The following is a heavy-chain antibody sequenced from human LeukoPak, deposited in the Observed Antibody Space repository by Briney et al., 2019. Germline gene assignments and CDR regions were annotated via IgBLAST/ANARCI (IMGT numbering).Heavy chain of an antibody. CDR2: ITGSGGGT. CDR1: GFAFRNYA. CDR3: AKGLKGCSGGSCYYFFDF. J-gene: IGHJ4*02. D-gene: IGHD2-15*01. V-gene: IGHV3-23*01. Sequence: LAGGSLRLSCAAPGFAFRNYAMSWVRQAPGKGLEWVSSITGSGGGTYYADSVKGRFIISRDNSKNTLDLQMNSLRAEDTAVYYCAKGLKGCSGGSCYYFFDFWGQGTQVTVSS.